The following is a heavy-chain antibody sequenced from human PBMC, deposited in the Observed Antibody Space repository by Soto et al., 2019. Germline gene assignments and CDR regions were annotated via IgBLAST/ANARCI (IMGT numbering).Heavy chain of an antibody. CDR1: GYTFTSYY. J-gene: IGHJ4*02. D-gene: IGHD1-7*01. CDR3: ARDPGRYGITGTTGDD. Sequence: QVQLVQSGAEVKKPGASVKVSCKASGYTFTSYYMHWVRQAPGQGLEWMGIINPSGGSTSYAQKFKGRVTMTRDTSTSTVYMELSSLRSEDTAVYYCARDPGRYGITGTTGDDWCQGTLVTVSS. CDR2: INPSGGST. V-gene: IGHV1-46*03.